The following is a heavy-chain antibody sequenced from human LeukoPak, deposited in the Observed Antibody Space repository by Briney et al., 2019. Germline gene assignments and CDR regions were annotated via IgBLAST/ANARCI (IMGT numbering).Heavy chain of an antibody. CDR2: ISSSSSYI. V-gene: IGHV3-21*01. CDR1: GFSFSSYS. D-gene: IGHD3-10*01. J-gene: IGHJ3*02. CDR3: ARGDGATPPDAFDI. Sequence: GGSLRLSCAASGFSFSSYSMNWVRQAPGKGLQWVSSISSSSSYIYYPDSVKGRFTISRDNAKNSLYLQMNSLRGEDTAVYCCARGDGATPPDAFDIWGQGTMVTVSS.